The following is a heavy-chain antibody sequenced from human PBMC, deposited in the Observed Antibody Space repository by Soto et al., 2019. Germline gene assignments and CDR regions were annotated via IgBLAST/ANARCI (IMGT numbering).Heavy chain of an antibody. CDR2: IYNSGAT. CDR1: GGSISSGDYC. D-gene: IGHD4-4*01. J-gene: IGHJ4*02. Sequence: SETLSLTCTVSGGSISSGDYCWTWIRQSPGKGLEWIGYIYNSGATYDNPSLRSRLTILVDTSKNQFYLKLSFVTAADTAVYYCASARLHYRTVDYWGQGTLVTVSS. CDR3: ASARLHYRTVDY. V-gene: IGHV4-30-4*01.